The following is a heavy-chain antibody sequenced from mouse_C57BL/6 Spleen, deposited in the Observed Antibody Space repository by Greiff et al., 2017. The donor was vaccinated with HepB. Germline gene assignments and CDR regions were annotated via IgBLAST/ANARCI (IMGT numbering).Heavy chain of an antibody. D-gene: IGHD1-1*01. J-gene: IGHJ2*01. CDR2: IDPSDSYT. Sequence: VQLQQPGAELVRPGTSVKLSCKASGYTFTSYWMHWVKQRPGQGLEWIGVIDPSDSYTNYNQKFKGKATLTVDTSSSTAYMQLSSLTSEDSAVYYCATSYYGSVMGIDYWGQGTTLTVSS. V-gene: IGHV1-59*01. CDR3: ATSYYGSVMGIDY. CDR1: GYTFTSYW.